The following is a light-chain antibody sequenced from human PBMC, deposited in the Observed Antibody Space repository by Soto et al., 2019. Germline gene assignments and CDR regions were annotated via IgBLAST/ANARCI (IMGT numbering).Light chain of an antibody. CDR3: QQYGSSLLT. CDR2: DTS. CDR1: QGIGST. Sequence: EIVLTQSPGTLSLSPGEGATLSCRASQGIGSTLAWYQHKPGQTPRLLIYDTSTRATGVPARFSGSGSGTDFTLTISRLEPEDFAVYYCQQYGSSLLTFGGGTKVDIK. V-gene: IGKV3-20*01. J-gene: IGKJ4*01.